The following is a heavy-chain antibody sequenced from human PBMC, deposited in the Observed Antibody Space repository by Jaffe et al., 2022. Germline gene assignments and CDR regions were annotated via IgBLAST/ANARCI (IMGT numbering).Heavy chain of an antibody. CDR2: FDPEDGET. D-gene: IGHD2-2*01. CDR3: ATNLPPRYCSSTSCYPPDYYYYMDV. Sequence: QVQLVQSGAEVKKPGASVKVSCKVSGYTLTELSMHWVRQAPGKGLEWMGGFDPEDGETIYAQKFQGRVTMTEDTSTDTAYMELSSLRSEDTAVYYCATNLPPRYCSSTSCYPPDYYYYMDVWGKGTTVTVSS. CDR1: GYTLTELS. V-gene: IGHV1-24*01. J-gene: IGHJ6*03.